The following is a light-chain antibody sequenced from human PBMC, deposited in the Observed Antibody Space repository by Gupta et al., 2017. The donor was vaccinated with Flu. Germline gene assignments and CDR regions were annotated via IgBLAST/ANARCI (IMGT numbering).Light chain of an antibody. CDR3: QQYYNWPPYT. CDR2: GAS. V-gene: IGKV3-15*01. J-gene: IGKJ2*01. CDR1: QNVGRD. Sequence: ERATLSCRANQNVGRDLAWYQQKPGQAPRLLIYGASTRATGIPASFSGSGSGTEFTLTISSLQSEDFAVYYCQQYYNWPPYTFGQGTKLEIK.